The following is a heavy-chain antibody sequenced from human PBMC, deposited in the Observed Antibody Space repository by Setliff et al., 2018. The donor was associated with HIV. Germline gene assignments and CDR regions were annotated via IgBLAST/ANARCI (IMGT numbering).Heavy chain of an antibody. CDR2: ILYGGNT. CDR3: ARPTTGVGGGAAFDI. D-gene: IGHD2-8*01. CDR1: GGSVSSRGYY. V-gene: IGHV4-39*02. Sequence: PSETLSLTCTVSGGSVSSRGYYWGWIRQPPGKGPEWIANILYGGNTYYNPSLKSRVTISADTSKNHFSLKLNSVTAADTAVYFCARPTTGVGGGAAFDIWGQGTMVTVSS. J-gene: IGHJ3*02.